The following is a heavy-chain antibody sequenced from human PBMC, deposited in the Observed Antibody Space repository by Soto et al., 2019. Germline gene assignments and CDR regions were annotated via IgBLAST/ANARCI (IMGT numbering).Heavy chain of an antibody. CDR2: ISSSSSYI. CDR1: GFTFSSYS. Sequence: GSLRLSCAASGFTFSSYSMNWVRQAPGKGLEWVSSISSSSSYIYYADSVKGRFTISRDNAKNSLYLQMNSLRAEDTAVYYCARDRDSGYATHDYWGQGTLVTVSS. CDR3: ARDRDSGYATHDY. V-gene: IGHV3-21*01. D-gene: IGHD5-12*01. J-gene: IGHJ4*02.